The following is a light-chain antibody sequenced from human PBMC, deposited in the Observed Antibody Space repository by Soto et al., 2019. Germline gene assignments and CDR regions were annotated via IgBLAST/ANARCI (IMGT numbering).Light chain of an antibody. CDR2: HAS. CDR3: QQYDNVPLT. V-gene: IGKV1-33*01. Sequence: DIQMTQSPSSLSASAGDRVSISCQASQDITNYLNWYQQKPGRAPKLLIYHASNLETGVPSRFSGSKSGTNSNFTISSLQPEDVATYYCQQYDNVPLTFGGGTKVEIK. CDR1: QDITNY. J-gene: IGKJ4*01.